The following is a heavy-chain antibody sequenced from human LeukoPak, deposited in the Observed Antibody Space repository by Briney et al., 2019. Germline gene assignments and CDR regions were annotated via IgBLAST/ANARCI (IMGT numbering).Heavy chain of an antibody. CDR3: AKSYSSGWEFDY. CDR2: TYYTYKWYN. V-gene: IGHV6-1*01. CDR1: GDSVSSNSAA. Sequence: SQTLSLTCAISGDSVSSNSAAWNWITQSPSRGLEWLGRTYYTYKWYNDYAVSVKSRLTHKPDTSKNQFSLQLKSVTPEDTAVYYCAKSYSSGWEFDYWGQGALVSDCS. J-gene: IGHJ4*02. D-gene: IGHD6-19*01.